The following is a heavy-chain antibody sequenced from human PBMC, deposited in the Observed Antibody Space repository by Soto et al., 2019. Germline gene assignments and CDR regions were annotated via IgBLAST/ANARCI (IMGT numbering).Heavy chain of an antibody. Sequence: QVQLVESGGGVVQPGKSLRLSCAASGFSFDTYGMHWVRQAPGKRLEWVAVISSHGSNKYYADSVKGRFTISRDDSKNTVFLQMSSLRTECTALYYCAKAPGWRYSFGWGFDYWGEVTLVTVSS. CDR2: ISSHGSNK. V-gene: IGHV3-30*18. CDR1: GFSFDTYG. CDR3: AKAPGWRYSFGWGFDY. J-gene: IGHJ4*02. D-gene: IGHD5-18*01.